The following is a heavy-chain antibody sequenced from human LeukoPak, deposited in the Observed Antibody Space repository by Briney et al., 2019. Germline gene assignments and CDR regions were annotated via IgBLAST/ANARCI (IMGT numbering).Heavy chain of an antibody. CDR1: GFTFSSYV. V-gene: IGHV3-30*02. CDR3: AKDISRVEYYYDSSGPPST. D-gene: IGHD3-22*01. Sequence: GGSLRLSCAASGFTFSSYVMHWVRQAPGKGLEWVAFIRYDGSNKYYADSVKGRFTISRDNSKNTLYLQMNSLRAEDTAVYYCAKDISRVEYYYDSSGPPSTWGQGTLVTVSS. CDR2: IRYDGSNK. J-gene: IGHJ5*02.